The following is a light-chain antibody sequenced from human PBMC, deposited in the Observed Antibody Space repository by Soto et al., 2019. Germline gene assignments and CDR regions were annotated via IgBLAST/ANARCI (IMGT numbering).Light chain of an antibody. Sequence: EIVLTQSPVTLSLSPGDRATLSCRPSQSVSSFLAWYQQTPGKPTRLLIYDVSNRSAGIPARFSGSGTGTNFTITISSLEPEDLPLYYFPQRTPWPPVYTFGQGTTQQIK. CDR3: PQRTPWPPVYT. J-gene: IGKJ2*01. CDR1: QSVSSF. CDR2: DVS. V-gene: IGKV3-11*01.